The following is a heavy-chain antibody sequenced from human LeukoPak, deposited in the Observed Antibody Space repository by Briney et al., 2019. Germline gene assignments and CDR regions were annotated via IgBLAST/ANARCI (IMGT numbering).Heavy chain of an antibody. V-gene: IGHV4-59*01. Sequence: SETLSLTCTVSGGSISSYYWSWIRQPPGKGLEWIGYIYYSGSTNYNPSLKSRVTISVDTSKNQFSLKLSSVTAADTAVYYCASPLSGWFGFDYWGQGTLVTVSS. D-gene: IGHD2-15*01. J-gene: IGHJ4*02. CDR3: ASPLSGWFGFDY. CDR2: IYYSGST. CDR1: GGSISSYY.